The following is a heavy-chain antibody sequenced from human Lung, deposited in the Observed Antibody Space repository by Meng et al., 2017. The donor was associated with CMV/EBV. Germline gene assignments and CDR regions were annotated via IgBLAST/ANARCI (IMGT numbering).Heavy chain of an antibody. Sequence: SXKISXTASGFRFDDYAMHWVRQPPGKGLEWVSGISWNSDNKGYADSVKGRFTISRDNARNSLYLQRNSLRTEDTAFYFCAKDDDYHDSSGYYSNWGQGTXVTVSS. J-gene: IGHJ4*02. V-gene: IGHV3-9*01. CDR1: GFRFDDYA. CDR3: AKDDDYHDSSGYYSN. CDR2: ISWNSDNK. D-gene: IGHD3-22*01.